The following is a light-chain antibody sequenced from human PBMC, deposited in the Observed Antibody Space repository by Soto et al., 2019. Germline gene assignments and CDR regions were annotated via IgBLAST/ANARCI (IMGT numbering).Light chain of an antibody. CDR1: SSDVGSYNV. V-gene: IGLV2-23*01. J-gene: IGLJ2*01. Sequence: QSALTQPASVSGSPGQSITISCTGTSSDVGSYNVVSGYQQHPGKAPKPMIYEGSNRPSGVSNRCSGSKSGNTASLTISGLQAEDEADYYCCSYAGSSTDVVFGGGTKVTVL. CDR3: CSYAGSSTDVV. CDR2: EGS.